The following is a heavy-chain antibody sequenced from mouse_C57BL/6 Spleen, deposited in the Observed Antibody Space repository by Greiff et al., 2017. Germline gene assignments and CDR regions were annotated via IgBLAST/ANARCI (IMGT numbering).Heavy chain of an antibody. D-gene: IGHD1-1*01. CDR2: INPGSGGT. J-gene: IGHJ3*01. CDR3: ASTVVAASAY. V-gene: IGHV1-54*01. CDR1: GYAFTNYL. Sequence: QVQLQQSGAELVRPGTSVKVSCKASGYAFTNYLIEWVKQRPGQGLEWIGVINPGSGGTNYNEKFKGKATLTADKSSSTAYMQLSSLPSEDSAVYCCASTVVAASAYWGQGTLVTVSA.